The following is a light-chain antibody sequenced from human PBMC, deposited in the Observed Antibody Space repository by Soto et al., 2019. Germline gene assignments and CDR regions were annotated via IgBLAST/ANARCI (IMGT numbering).Light chain of an antibody. CDR3: CSYAGSSTSV. CDR2: EGS. Sequence: QSALPQPPPVPGPPGQPTPTSSTGTTSNVGSYNLVSWYQQHPGKAPKLMIYEGSKRPSGVSNRFSGSKSGNTASLTISGLQAEDEADYYCCSYAGSSTSVFGTGTKLTVL. V-gene: IGLV2-23*01. CDR1: TSNVGSYNL. J-gene: IGLJ1*01.